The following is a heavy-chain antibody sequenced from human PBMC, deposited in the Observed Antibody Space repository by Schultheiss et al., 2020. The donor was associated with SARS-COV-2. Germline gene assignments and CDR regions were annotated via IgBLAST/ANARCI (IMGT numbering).Heavy chain of an antibody. J-gene: IGHJ4*02. Sequence: GGSLRLSCAVSGFTFSSYAMSWVRQAPGKGLEWVAVISYDGSNKYYADSVKGRFTISRDNSKNTLYLQMNSLRAEDTAVYYCANGRYDYGDYVGYWGQGTLVTVSS. CDR1: GFTFSSYA. CDR3: ANGRYDYGDYVGY. CDR2: ISYDGSNK. D-gene: IGHD4-17*01. V-gene: IGHV3-30*07.